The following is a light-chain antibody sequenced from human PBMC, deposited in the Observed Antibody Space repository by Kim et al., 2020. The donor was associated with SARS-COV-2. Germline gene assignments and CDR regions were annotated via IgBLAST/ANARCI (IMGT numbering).Light chain of an antibody. CDR2: QDY. Sequence: SYELTQPPFVSVSPGQTTTITCSGDNLGEKYASWYQQRPGHSPVVVIYQDYKRPSEIPERFSGSNSGNTATLTISGTQAMDEADYYCQAWDTSAAVFGGG. J-gene: IGLJ2*01. CDR1: NLGEKY. CDR3: QAWDTSAAV. V-gene: IGLV3-1*01.